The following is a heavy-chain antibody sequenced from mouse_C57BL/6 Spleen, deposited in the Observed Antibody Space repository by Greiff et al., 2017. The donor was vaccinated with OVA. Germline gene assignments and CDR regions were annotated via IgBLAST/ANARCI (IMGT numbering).Heavy chain of an antibody. CDR2: IYPRSGNT. D-gene: IGHD2-5*01. CDR3: ARGGRYSIPFAY. CDR1: GYTFTSYG. J-gene: IGHJ3*01. Sequence: VKLQESGAELARPGASVKLSCKASGYTFTSYGISWVKQRTGQGLEWIGEIYPRSGNTYYNEKFKGKATLTADKSSSTAYMELRSLTSEDSAVYFCARGGRYSIPFAYWGQGTLVTVSA. V-gene: IGHV1-81*01.